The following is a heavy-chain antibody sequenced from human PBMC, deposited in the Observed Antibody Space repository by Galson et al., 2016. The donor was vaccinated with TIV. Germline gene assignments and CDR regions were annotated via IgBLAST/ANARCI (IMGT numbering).Heavy chain of an antibody. D-gene: IGHD2-21*02. CDR3: AREGPFACCGDCSIEY. CDR1: GYNFTNYY. V-gene: IGHV1-46*03. CDR2: INPSGGRT. Sequence: SVKVSCKASGYNFTNYYLHWVRQAPGQGLEWMGIINPSGGRTSYSQKVQGRLTMTSETSTTTIYMDLTSLTSEDPAVYFRAREGPFACCGDCSIEYWGQGTLVTVSA. J-gene: IGHJ4*02.